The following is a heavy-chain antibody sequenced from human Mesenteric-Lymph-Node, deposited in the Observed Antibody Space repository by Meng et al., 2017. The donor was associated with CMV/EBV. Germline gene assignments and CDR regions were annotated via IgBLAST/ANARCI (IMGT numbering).Heavy chain of an antibody. D-gene: IGHD6-13*01. J-gene: IGHJ4*02. CDR2: ISWDGGST. V-gene: IGHV3-43D*03. Sequence: GLTFDDYAMHWVRQAPGKGLEWVSLISWDGGSTYYADSVKGRFTISRDNSKNSLYLQMNSLRAEDTALYYCAKAFMTTRSSWNYFDYWGQGTLVTVSS. CDR1: GLTFDDYA. CDR3: AKAFMTTRSSWNYFDY.